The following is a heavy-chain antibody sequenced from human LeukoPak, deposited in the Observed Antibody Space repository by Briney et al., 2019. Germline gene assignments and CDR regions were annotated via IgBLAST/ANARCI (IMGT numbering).Heavy chain of an antibody. Sequence: GGSLRLSCAASGFTFDDYAMHWVRQAPGKGLEWVSLISGDGGSTYYADSVKGRFTISRDNSKNTLYLQMNSLRAEDTAVYYCARGPLWFGELSFSFDYWGQGTLVTVSS. V-gene: IGHV3-43*02. J-gene: IGHJ4*02. D-gene: IGHD3-10*01. CDR1: GFTFDDYA. CDR2: ISGDGGST. CDR3: ARGPLWFGELSFSFDY.